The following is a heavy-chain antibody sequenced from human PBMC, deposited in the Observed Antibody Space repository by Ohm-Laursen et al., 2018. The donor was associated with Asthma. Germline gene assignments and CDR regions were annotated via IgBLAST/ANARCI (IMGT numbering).Heavy chain of an antibody. J-gene: IGHJ4*02. CDR1: GFTFRHHG. Sequence: SLRLSCAASGFTFRHHGMSWVRQAPGKGLEWVSTITDSGSNIDYADSVKGRFTISRDNPRNTLYLQMSSLRAEDTAVYYCARDGSRSGHYPRPHDYWGQGTLVTVSS. V-gene: IGHV3-23*01. D-gene: IGHD3-22*01. CDR2: ITDSGSNI. CDR3: ARDGSRSGHYPRPHDY.